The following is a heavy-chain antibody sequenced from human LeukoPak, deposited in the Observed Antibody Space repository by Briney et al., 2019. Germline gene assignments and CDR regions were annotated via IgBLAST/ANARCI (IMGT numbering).Heavy chain of an antibody. J-gene: IGHJ6*04. CDR2: IYSGGST. CDR3: AREITMVRGSYYYYYGMDV. D-gene: IGHD3-10*01. Sequence: GGSLRLSCAASGFTVSSNYMSWVRQAPGKGLEWVTVIYSGGSTYYADSVKGRFTISRDNSKNTLYLQMDSLRAEDTAAYYCAREITMVRGSYYYYYGMDVWGKGTTVTVSS. V-gene: IGHV3-53*01. CDR1: GFTVSSNY.